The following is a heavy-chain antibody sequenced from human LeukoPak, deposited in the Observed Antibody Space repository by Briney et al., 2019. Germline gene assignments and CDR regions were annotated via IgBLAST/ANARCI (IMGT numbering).Heavy chain of an antibody. Sequence: GGSLRLSCAASGFTFSSYAMSWVRQAPGKGLEWVSAISGSGGSTYYADSVKGRFTISRDNSKNTLYLQMNSLRAEDTAVYYCAKRYYDFWSGLIDYWGQGTLVTVSS. J-gene: IGHJ4*02. CDR1: GFTFSSYA. CDR2: ISGSGGST. CDR3: AKRYYDFWSGLIDY. D-gene: IGHD3-3*01. V-gene: IGHV3-23*01.